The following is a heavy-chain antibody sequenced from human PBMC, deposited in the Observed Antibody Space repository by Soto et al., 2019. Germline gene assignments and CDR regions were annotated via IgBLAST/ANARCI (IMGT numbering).Heavy chain of an antibody. D-gene: IGHD6-13*01. J-gene: IGHJ6*02. V-gene: IGHV1-8*01. CDR2: MNPNSGNT. CDR3: ASGWAAAGPYYYYYGMDV. CDR1: GYTFTSYD. Sequence: AAVKVSCKASGYTFTSYDSNWVRQATGQGLEWMGWMNPNSGNTGYAQKFQGRVTMTRNTSISTAYMELCSLRSEDTAVYYCASGWAAAGPYYYYYGMDVWGQGTTVTVSS.